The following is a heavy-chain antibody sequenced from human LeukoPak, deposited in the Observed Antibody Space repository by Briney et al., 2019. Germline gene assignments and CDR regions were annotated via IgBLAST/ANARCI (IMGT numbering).Heavy chain of an antibody. CDR3: ARERLSRVAMVSFDY. D-gene: IGHD5-18*01. Sequence: ASVKVSCKASGYTFTSYYMHWVRQAPGQGLEWMGIINPSGGSTSYAQKFQGRVTMTRDTSTSTVYMELSSLRSEDTAVYYCARERLSRVAMVSFDYWGQGTLVTVSS. V-gene: IGHV1-46*01. J-gene: IGHJ4*02. CDR2: INPSGGST. CDR1: GYTFTSYY.